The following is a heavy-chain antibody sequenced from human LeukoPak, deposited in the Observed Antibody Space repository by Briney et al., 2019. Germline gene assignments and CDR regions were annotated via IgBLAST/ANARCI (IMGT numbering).Heavy chain of an antibody. Sequence: KPGGSLRLSCAASGFTFSSYSMNWVRQPPGKGLEWIGEIYHSGTTNYNPSLKSRVTISVDKSKNQFSLNLSSVTAADTAVYYCAMHSGWSGPDCWGQGSLVTVSS. CDR1: GFTFSSYSM. CDR2: IYHSGTT. CDR3: AMHSGWSGPDC. J-gene: IGHJ4*02. V-gene: IGHV4-4*02. D-gene: IGHD6-19*01.